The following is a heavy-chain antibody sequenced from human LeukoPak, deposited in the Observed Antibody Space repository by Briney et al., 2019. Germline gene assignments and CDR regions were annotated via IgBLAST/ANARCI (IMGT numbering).Heavy chain of an antibody. Sequence: SETLSLTCTVSDGSISSSSYYWGWIRQPPGKGLEWIGSIYYSGSTYYNPSLKSRVTISVDTSKNQFSLKLSSVTAADTAVYYCASVWYFDYWGQGTLVTVSS. J-gene: IGHJ4*02. CDR3: ASVWYFDY. CDR1: DGSISSSSYY. D-gene: IGHD3-16*01. CDR2: IYYSGST. V-gene: IGHV4-39*01.